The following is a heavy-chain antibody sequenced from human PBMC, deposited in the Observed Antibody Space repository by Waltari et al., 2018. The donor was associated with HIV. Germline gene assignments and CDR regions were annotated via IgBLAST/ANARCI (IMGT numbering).Heavy chain of an antibody. J-gene: IGHJ5*02. V-gene: IGHV3-74*01. CDR2: INSDGSST. CDR1: TFPFTSSW. D-gene: IGHD3-10*01. CDR3: ARAYYDSGSNWFDP. Sequence: QLVESGGGLVQPGGSLRLSCAASTFPFTSSWMHWVRQAPGKGLVCVSRINSDGSSTSYADSVKGRFTISRDNAKNTLYLQMNSLKVEDTAVYYCARAYYDSGSNWFDPWGQGTLVTVSS.